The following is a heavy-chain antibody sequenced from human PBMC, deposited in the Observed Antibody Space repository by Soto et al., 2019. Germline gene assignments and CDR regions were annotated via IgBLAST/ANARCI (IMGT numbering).Heavy chain of an antibody. CDR3: ARIAEGGLLPGPGGMDV. V-gene: IGHV2-26*01. J-gene: IGHJ6*02. CDR1: GFSLSNARMG. Sequence: SGPTLVNPTETLTLTCTVSGFSLSNARMGVSWIRQPPGKALEWLAHIFSNDEKSYSTSLKSRLTISKDTSKSQVVLTMTNMDPVDTATYYCARIAEGGLLPGPGGMDVWGQGTTVTVSS. D-gene: IGHD2-15*01. CDR2: IFSNDEK.